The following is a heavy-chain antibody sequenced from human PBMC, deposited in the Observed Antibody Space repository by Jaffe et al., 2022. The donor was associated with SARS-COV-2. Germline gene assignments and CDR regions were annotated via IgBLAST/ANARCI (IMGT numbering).Heavy chain of an antibody. D-gene: IGHD3-9*01. V-gene: IGHV4-34*01. CDR3: ARAIRGIILTGRGPYYMDV. Sequence: QVQLQQWGAGLLKPSETLSLTCAVYGGSFSGYYWSWIRQPPGKGLEWIGEINHSGSTNYNPSLKSRVTISVDTSKNQFSLKLSSVTAADTAVYYCARAIRGIILTGRGPYYMDVWGKGTTVTVSS. J-gene: IGHJ6*03. CDR1: GGSFSGYY. CDR2: INHSGST.